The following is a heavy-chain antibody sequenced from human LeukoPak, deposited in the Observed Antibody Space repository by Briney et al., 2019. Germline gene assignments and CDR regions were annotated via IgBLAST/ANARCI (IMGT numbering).Heavy chain of an antibody. D-gene: IGHD6-13*01. CDR3: ASRASRIAAAVLFDC. V-gene: IGHV3-23*01. CDR1: GFTFSSYA. J-gene: IGHJ4*02. CDR2: ISGSGGST. Sequence: GGXLRLSCAASGFTFSSYAMSWVRQAPGXXLEWVSAISGSGGSTYYADSVKGRFTISRDNSKNTLYLQMNSLRAEDTAVYYCASRASRIAAAVLFDCWGQGTLVTVSS.